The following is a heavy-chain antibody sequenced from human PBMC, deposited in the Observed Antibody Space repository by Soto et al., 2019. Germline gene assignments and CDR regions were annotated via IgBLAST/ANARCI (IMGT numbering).Heavy chain of an antibody. J-gene: IGHJ3*02. CDR2: ISSSSSTI. D-gene: IGHD3-10*01. V-gene: IGHV3-48*02. CDR1: GFTFSSYS. Sequence: GVSLRLSCAASGFTFSSYSMNWVRQAPGKGLEWVSYISSSSSTIYYADSVKGRFTISRDNAKNSLYLQMNSLRDEDTAVYYCARDLWFGDLFDAFDIWGQGTMVTVSS. CDR3: ARDLWFGDLFDAFDI.